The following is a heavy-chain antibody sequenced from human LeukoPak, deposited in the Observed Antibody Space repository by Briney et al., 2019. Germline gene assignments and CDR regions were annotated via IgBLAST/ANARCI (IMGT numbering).Heavy chain of an antibody. Sequence: ASVNVSFKSSGYTFTNYGISWVRQAPARGPEWMGWISAYSGHTNYAQKLQGRVTMTTDTSTSTAYMELRSLRSDDTAVYYCARDNHSGSWSWFDPWGQGTLVSVSA. V-gene: IGHV1-18*01. CDR2: ISAYSGHT. CDR1: GYTFTNYG. D-gene: IGHD6-13*01. J-gene: IGHJ5*02. CDR3: ARDNHSGSWSWFDP.